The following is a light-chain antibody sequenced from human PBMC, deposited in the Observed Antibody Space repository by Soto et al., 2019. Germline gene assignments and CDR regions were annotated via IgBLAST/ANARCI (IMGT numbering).Light chain of an antibody. J-gene: IGKJ1*01. CDR3: QQYGRSPPT. CDR2: GAS. CDR1: QRVYSSY. Sequence: ENVLTQSPGTLSLSPGERATLSCRASQRVYSSYLAWYQQKPGQAPRLLMYGASRRATGIPDRFSGSGSGTDVTLTISTLEPEDFAVYCCQQYGRSPPTFGQGPKVEIK. V-gene: IGKV3-20*01.